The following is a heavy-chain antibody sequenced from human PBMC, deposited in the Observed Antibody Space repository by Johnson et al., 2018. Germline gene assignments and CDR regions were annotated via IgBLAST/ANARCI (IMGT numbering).Heavy chain of an antibody. D-gene: IGHD5-12*01. CDR1: GFTFSSYA. V-gene: IGHV3-23*04. CDR3: AKERESGYDYGYDDYGMDV. J-gene: IGHJ6*02. Sequence: EVQLVESGGGLVQPGGSLRLSCAASGFTFSSYAMSWVRQAPGKGLEWVSAIGDSGGSTYYADSVKGRFTISRDNSKNTLYQQMNSLRAEDKAVYYCAKERESGYDYGYDDYGMDVWGQVTTVTVS. CDR2: IGDSGGST.